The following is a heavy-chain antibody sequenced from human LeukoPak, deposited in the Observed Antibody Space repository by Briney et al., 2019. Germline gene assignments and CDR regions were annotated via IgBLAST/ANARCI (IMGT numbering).Heavy chain of an antibody. CDR3: VRGGFGHAMDV. D-gene: IGHD3-10*01. V-gene: IGHV3-74*01. J-gene: IGHJ6*02. CDR2: IHNDGSGT. Sequence: SGGSLRLSCAASGFTLYTFGSYWMHWVRQAPGKGLVWVSVIHNDGSGTNYADSLKGRTTISRDSAKNTLYLQMTSLGAEDTGVYYCVRGGFGHAMDVWGQGTTVIVSS. CDR1: GFTLYTFGSYW.